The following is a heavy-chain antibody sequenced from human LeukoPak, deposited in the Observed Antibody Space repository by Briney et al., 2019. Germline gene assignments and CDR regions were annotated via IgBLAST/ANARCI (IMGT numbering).Heavy chain of an antibody. CDR2: LYYSGST. CDR3: ARRSDSGSDDGEDYFDN. CDR1: SGSINNNTFY. V-gene: IGHV4-39*02. J-gene: IGHJ4*02. D-gene: IGHD1-26*01. Sequence: PSEILSLTCTVSSGSINNNTFYWGWVRQPPGRGLVWLGSLYYSGSTYYNPSLKSRIAISVDTSKNHFSLKMRSVTAADTAVYYCARRSDSGSDDGEDYFDNWGQGTLVTVSS.